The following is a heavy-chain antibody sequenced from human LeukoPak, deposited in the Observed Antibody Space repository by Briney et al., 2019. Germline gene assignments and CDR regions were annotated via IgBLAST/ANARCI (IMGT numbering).Heavy chain of an antibody. V-gene: IGHV4-31*03. CDR3: ARGDYDFWSAICSWFDP. D-gene: IGHD3-3*01. Sequence: PSETLSLTCTVSGGSISSGGYYWSWIRQHPGKGLEWIGYIYYSGSTYYNPSLKSRVTISVDTSKNQLSLKLSSVTAADTAVYYCARGDYDFWSAICSWFDPWGQGTLVTVSS. J-gene: IGHJ5*02. CDR1: GGSISSGGYY. CDR2: IYYSGST.